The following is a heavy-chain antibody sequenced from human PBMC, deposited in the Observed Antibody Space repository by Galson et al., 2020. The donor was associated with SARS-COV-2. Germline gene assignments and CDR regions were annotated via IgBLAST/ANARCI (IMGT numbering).Heavy chain of an antibody. Sequence: GGSLRLSCAASGFTFSSYAMSWVRQAPGKGLEWVSAISGSGGSTYYADSVKGRFTISRDNSKNTLYLQMNSLRAEDTAVYYCAKAPFWSGYYPYYYYYMDVWGKGTTVTVSS. V-gene: IGHV3-23*01. CDR1: GFTFSSYA. D-gene: IGHD3-3*01. CDR2: ISGSGGST. CDR3: AKAPFWSGYYPYYYYYMDV. J-gene: IGHJ6*03.